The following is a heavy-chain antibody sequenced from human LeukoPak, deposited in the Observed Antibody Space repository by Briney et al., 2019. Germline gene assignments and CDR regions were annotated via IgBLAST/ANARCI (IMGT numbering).Heavy chain of an antibody. J-gene: IGHJ4*02. CDR2: ISGSGGST. Sequence: GGSLRLSCAASGFTFDNYGMSWVRQAPGKGLEWVSGISGSGGSTNYADSVKGRFTISRDNSKNTLYLQMNSLRAEDTAVYYCAKFGYSDWLSHFDYWGQGTLVTVSS. V-gene: IGHV3-23*01. CDR1: GFTFDNYG. CDR3: AKFGYSDWLSHFDY. D-gene: IGHD3-9*01.